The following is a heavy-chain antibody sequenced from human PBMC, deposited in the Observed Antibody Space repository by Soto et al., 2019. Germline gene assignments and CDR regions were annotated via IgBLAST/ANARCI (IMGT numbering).Heavy chain of an antibody. CDR1: GFTFSSYA. V-gene: IGHV3-23*01. D-gene: IGHD5-12*01. CDR3: AKDRGYSGYDLDY. Sequence: VGSLRLSGAASGFTFSSYAMSWVRQAPGKGLEWVSAISGSGGSTYYADSVKGRFTISRDNSKNTLYLQMNSLRAEDTAVYYCAKDRGYSGYDLDYWGQGTLVTVSS. CDR2: ISGSGGST. J-gene: IGHJ4*02.